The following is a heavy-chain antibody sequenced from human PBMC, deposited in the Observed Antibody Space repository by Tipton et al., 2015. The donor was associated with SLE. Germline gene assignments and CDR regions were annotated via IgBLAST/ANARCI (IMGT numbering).Heavy chain of an antibody. CDR3: AGTDETGGSPIVATTRVDY. CDR2: IYYSGST. CDR1: GGSISSSSYY. Sequence: GLVKPSETLSLTCTVSGGSISSSSYYWGWIRQPPGKGLEWIGSIYYSGSTYYNPSLKSRVTISVDTSKNQFSLKLSSVTAADTAVYYCAGTDETGGSPIVATTRVDYWGQGTLVTVSS. D-gene: IGHD5-12*01. J-gene: IGHJ4*02. V-gene: IGHV4-39*07.